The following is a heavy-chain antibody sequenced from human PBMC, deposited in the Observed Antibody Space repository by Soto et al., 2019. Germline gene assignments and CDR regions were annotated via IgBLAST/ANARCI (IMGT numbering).Heavy chain of an antibody. J-gene: IGHJ4*02. CDR1: GFTVSSNY. V-gene: IGHV3-53*01. CDR2: IYSGGST. Sequence: GGSLRLSCAASGFTVSSNYMSWVRQAPGKGLEWVSVIYSGGSTYYADSVKGRFTISRDNSKNTLYLQMNSLRAEDTAVYYCASQIDYYYDSSADYWGQGTLVTVSS. CDR3: ASQIDYYYDSSADY. D-gene: IGHD3-22*01.